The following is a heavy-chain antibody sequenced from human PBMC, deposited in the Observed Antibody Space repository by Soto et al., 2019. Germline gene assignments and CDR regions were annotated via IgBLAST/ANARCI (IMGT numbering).Heavy chain of an antibody. V-gene: IGHV4-59*08. CDR1: GGSISSHY. D-gene: IGHD6-19*01. CDR3: ARHPLSDSGWSNYYYYYGMDV. Sequence: SETLSLTSTVSGGSISSHYWSWIRQTPGQGLEWIGYVYYSGSTYYNPSLKSRVTISVDTSKNQFSLKLSSVTAADTAVYYCARHPLSDSGWSNYYYYYGMDVWGQGTTVTVSS. J-gene: IGHJ6*02. CDR2: VYYSGST.